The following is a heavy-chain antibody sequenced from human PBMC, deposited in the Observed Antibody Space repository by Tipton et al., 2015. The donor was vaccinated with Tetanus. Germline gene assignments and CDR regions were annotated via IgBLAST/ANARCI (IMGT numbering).Heavy chain of an antibody. CDR3: VRGQQFPQTPCYFDY. J-gene: IGHJ4*02. V-gene: IGHV3-21*01. D-gene: IGHD6-13*01. CDR2: ISSSGSYT. CDR1: GFIFSSCG. Sequence: SLRLSCAASGFIFSSCGMSWVRQAPGKGLEWVSFISSSGSYTYYAGSMRGRFFISRDNAKNSLSMQMDGLRAEDTAVYYCVRGQQFPQTPCYFDYWGQGTLVTVSS.